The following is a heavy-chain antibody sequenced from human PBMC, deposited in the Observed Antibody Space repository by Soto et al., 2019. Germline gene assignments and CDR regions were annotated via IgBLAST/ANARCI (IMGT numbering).Heavy chain of an antibody. J-gene: IGHJ4*02. CDR2: ISYDGSNK. CDR3: AKDQTGSFGY. CDR1: GFTFSSYG. V-gene: IGHV3-30*18. D-gene: IGHD1-1*01. Sequence: VGSLRLSCAASGFTFSSYGMHWVRQAPGKGLEWVAVISYDGSNKYYADSVKGRFTISRDNSKNTLYLQMNSLRAEDTAVYYCAKDQTGSFGYWGQGTLVTVSS.